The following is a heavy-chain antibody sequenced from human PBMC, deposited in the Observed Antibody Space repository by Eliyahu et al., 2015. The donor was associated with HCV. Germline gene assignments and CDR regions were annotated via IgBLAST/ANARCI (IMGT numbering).Heavy chain of an antibody. Sequence: QVQLVESGGGVVQPGRXLRLSCAASGFTFSNYGMYWVRQAPGKGLEWVAAISNDGSDKFYADSVKGRFTISRXNSKNTLYLRMNSLRAEDTAVYYCWQLEYFDYWGQGTLVTVSS. CDR1: GFTFSNYG. D-gene: IGHD6-13*01. CDR2: ISNDGSDK. V-gene: IGHV3-30*03. CDR3: WQLEYFDY. J-gene: IGHJ4*02.